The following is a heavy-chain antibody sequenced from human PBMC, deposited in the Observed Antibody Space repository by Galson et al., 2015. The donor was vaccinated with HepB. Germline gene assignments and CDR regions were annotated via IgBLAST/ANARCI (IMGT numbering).Heavy chain of an antibody. V-gene: IGHV3-23*01. CDR3: AKDYYDSSGYYRSGRYDAFDI. CDR2: ISGSGGST. J-gene: IGHJ3*02. Sequence: SLRLSCAASGFTFSSYAMSWVRQAPGKGLEWVSAISGSGGSTYYADSVKGRFTISRDNSKNTLYLQMNSLRAEDTAVYYCAKDYYDSSGYYRSGRYDAFDIWGQGTMVTVSS. CDR1: GFTFSSYA. D-gene: IGHD3-22*01.